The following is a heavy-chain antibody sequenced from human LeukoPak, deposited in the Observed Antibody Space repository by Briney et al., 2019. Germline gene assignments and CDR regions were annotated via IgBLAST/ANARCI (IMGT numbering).Heavy chain of an antibody. J-gene: IGHJ4*02. CDR3: ARDLNWNYAGGSDY. Sequence: ASVKVSCKASGYIFTSYYIHWVRQAPGQGLEWMGIINPSGGNTNYAQKFQGRVTMTTDTSTSTAYMELRSLRSDDTAVYYCARDLNWNYAGGSDYWGQGTLVTVSS. V-gene: IGHV1-46*01. CDR1: GYIFTSYY. D-gene: IGHD1-7*01. CDR2: INPSGGNT.